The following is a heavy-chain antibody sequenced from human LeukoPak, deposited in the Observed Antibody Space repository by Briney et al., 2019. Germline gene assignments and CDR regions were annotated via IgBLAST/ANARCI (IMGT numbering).Heavy chain of an antibody. J-gene: IGHJ4*02. CDR2: INPSGGST. V-gene: IGHV1-46*01. Sequence: ASVKVSCKASGYTFTSYYMHWVRQAPGQGLEWMGIINPSGGSTSYAQKFQGRVTMTRDTSTSTVYMELSSLRSVDTAVYYCARGSQRLGELSLSGDYWGQGTLVTVSS. CDR3: ARGSQRLGELSLSGDY. CDR1: GYTFTSYY. D-gene: IGHD3-16*02.